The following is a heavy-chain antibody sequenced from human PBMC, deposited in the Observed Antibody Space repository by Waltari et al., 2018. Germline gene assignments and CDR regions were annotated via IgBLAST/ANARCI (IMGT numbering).Heavy chain of an antibody. CDR2: VHYPGKP. Sequence: QLQLQESGPGLVKSSETLSLICSVSGGSISTNYFYWGWIRQTPGKGLEWIGSVHYPGKPYYNPPLKHRVTISVDSSKNEFSLRLRSVTASDTAVYYCARLFNHYIDVWGRGTAVTVSS. CDR1: GGSISTNYFY. CDR3: ARLFNHYIDV. J-gene: IGHJ6*03. V-gene: IGHV4-39*01.